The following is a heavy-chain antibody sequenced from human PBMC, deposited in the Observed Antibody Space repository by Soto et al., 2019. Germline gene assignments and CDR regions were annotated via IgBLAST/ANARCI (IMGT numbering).Heavy chain of an antibody. V-gene: IGHV3-30-3*01. Sequence: XVCLRVSCAACGFTFSSYAMHWVRQAPGKGLEWVAVISYDGSNKYYADSVKGRFTISRDNSKNTLYLQMNSLRAEDTAVYYCARHWCSPGSSFYYYYGMDVCGQGTTVTVSS. D-gene: IGHD2-15*01. CDR1: GFTFSSYA. J-gene: IGHJ6*02. CDR2: ISYDGSNK. CDR3: ARHWCSPGSSFYYYYGMDV.